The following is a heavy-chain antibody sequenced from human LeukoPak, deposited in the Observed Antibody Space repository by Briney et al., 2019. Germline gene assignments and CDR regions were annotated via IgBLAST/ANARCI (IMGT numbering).Heavy chain of an antibody. Sequence: GGSLRLSCVASGFTESGFTFSTHAMTWVRQAPGQGLEWVSGISGIGGGTYYADSVKGRFTISADNVKSTVYLQMNSLRDDDTAVYFCAKAQCERRGGYLYYWGQGILVSVSS. CDR3: AKAQCERRGGYLYY. D-gene: IGHD1-1*01. J-gene: IGHJ4*02. V-gene: IGHV3-23*01. CDR2: ISGIGGGT. CDR1: GFTESGFTFSTHA.